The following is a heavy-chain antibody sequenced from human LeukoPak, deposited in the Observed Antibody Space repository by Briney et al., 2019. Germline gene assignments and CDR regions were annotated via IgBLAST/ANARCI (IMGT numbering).Heavy chain of an antibody. CDR3: AKSPRSGWYGEIDY. Sequence: SGGSLRLSCAASGFIFSTSGMHWVRQAPGKGLEWVTIISYDGSDKYYADSVKGRFTISRDNSQNTLYLQMNSLRDEDTAVYYCAKSPRSGWYGEIDYWGQGTLVTVSS. V-gene: IGHV3-30*18. D-gene: IGHD6-19*01. CDR1: GFIFSTSG. CDR2: ISYDGSDK. J-gene: IGHJ4*02.